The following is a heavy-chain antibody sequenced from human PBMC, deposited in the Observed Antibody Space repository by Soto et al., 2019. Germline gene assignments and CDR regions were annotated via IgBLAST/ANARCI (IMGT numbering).Heavy chain of an antibody. Sequence: GESLKISCAASGFTFSSYAMSWVRQAPGKGLEWVSAISGSGGSKYYADSVKGRFTISRDNSKNTLYLQMNSLRAEDTAVYYCANTPPPGGKTAMVNYWGQGTLVTVSS. D-gene: IGHD5-18*01. V-gene: IGHV3-23*01. CDR2: ISGSGGSK. CDR3: ANTPPPGGKTAMVNY. J-gene: IGHJ4*02. CDR1: GFTFSSYA.